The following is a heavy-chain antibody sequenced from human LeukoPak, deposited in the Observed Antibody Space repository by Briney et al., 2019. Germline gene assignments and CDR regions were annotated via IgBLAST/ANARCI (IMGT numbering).Heavy chain of an antibody. D-gene: IGHD4-17*01. CDR3: ARLGRGDYGDHWWFDP. V-gene: IGHV5-51*01. CDR1: GYSFTSYW. CDR2: IYPGDSDT. Sequence: GESLKISCKCSGYSFTSYWIGWVRPMPGKGLEWMVIIYPGDSDTRYSPSFQGQVTISADKSISTAYLQWSSLKASDTAMYYCARLGRGDYGDHWWFDPWGQGTLVTVSS. J-gene: IGHJ5*02.